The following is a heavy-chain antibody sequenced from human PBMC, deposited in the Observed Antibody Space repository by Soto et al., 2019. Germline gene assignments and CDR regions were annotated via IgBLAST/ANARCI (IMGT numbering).Heavy chain of an antibody. V-gene: IGHV3-23*01. J-gene: IGHJ4*02. D-gene: IGHD2-21*02. CDR3: VKDLVVLSAIFDS. CDR2: IVASGGRT. CDR1: GFTFGNYA. Sequence: LRLSCAASGFTFGNYAMGWVRQAPGKGLEWVSGIVASGGRTFYADSAKGRFTISRDNSRSTLYLQMNSLRADDTAVYYCVKDLVVLSAIFDSWGRGTLVTVSS.